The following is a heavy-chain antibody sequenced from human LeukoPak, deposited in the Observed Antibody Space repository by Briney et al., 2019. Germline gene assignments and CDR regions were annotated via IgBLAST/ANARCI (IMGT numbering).Heavy chain of an antibody. Sequence: GASVKVSCKVSGYTLTELSTHWVRQAPGKGLEWMGGFDPEDGETIYAQKFQGRVTITADESTSTAYMELSSLRSEDTAVYYCAREATTNLDVWGQGTTVTVSS. D-gene: IGHD4-17*01. J-gene: IGHJ6*02. CDR3: AREATTNLDV. V-gene: IGHV1-24*01. CDR1: GYTLTELS. CDR2: FDPEDGET.